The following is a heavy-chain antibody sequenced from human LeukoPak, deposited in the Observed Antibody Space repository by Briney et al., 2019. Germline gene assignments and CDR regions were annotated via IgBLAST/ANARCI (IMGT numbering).Heavy chain of an antibody. CDR1: GGSISSYY. CDR3: ARRGGEYYDILTGYYNANWFDP. Sequence: SETLSLTCTVSGGSISSYYWSWIRQPPGKGLEWIGYIYYSGSTNYNPSLKSRVTISVDTSKNQFSLKLSSVTAADTAVYYCARRGGEYYDILTGYYNANWFDPWGQGTLVTVSS. V-gene: IGHV4-59*08. J-gene: IGHJ5*02. D-gene: IGHD3-9*01. CDR2: IYYSGST.